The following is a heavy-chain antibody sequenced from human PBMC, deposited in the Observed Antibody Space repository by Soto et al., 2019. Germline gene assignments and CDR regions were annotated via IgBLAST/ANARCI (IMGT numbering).Heavy chain of an antibody. CDR2: ISSSSSTI. J-gene: IGHJ6*02. V-gene: IGHV3-48*01. CDR1: GFTFSSYS. D-gene: IGHD6-19*01. Sequence: EVQLVESGGGLVQPGGSLRLSCAASGFTFSSYSMNWVRQAPGKGLEWVSYISSSSSTIYYADSVKGRFTISRDNAKNSLNLHMNSLRAADTAVYHCARVFAPWLVSYYYGMDVWGQGTTVTVSS. CDR3: ARVFAPWLVSYYYGMDV.